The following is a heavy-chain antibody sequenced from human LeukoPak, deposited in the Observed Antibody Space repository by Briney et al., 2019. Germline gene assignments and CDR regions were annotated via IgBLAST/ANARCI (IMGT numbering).Heavy chain of an antibody. J-gene: IGHJ4*02. CDR1: GFTFSSYS. Sequence: GGSLRLSCAASGFTFSSYSMNWVCQARGKGLEWVSSISSSSSYIYYADSVKGRFTISRDNAKNSLYLQMNSLRAEDTAVYYCARDRSYDSSGYLTGWGQGTLVTVSS. CDR2: ISSSSSYI. V-gene: IGHV3-21*01. CDR3: ARDRSYDSSGYLTG. D-gene: IGHD3-22*01.